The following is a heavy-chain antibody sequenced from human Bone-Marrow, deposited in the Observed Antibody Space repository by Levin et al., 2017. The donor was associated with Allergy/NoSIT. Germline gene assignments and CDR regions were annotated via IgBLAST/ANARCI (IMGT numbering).Heavy chain of an antibody. CDR3: AHKMAFGTMVRGGWYFDL. CDR2: IYWDDDK. D-gene: IGHD3-10*01. Sequence: KKSGPTLVKPPQTLTLTCTFSGFSLSTSGVGVGWIRQPPGKALEWLALIYWDDDKRYSPSLKSRLTITKDTSKNQVVLTMTNMDPVDTATYYCAHKMAFGTMVRGGWYFDLWGRGTLVTVSS. J-gene: IGHJ2*01. V-gene: IGHV2-5*02. CDR1: GFSLSTSGVG.